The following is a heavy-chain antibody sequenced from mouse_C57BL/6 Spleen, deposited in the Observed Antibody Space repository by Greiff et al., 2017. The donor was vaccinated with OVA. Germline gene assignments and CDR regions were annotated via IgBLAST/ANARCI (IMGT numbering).Heavy chain of an antibody. CDR2: IHPSDSDT. J-gene: IGHJ4*01. D-gene: IGHD2-4*01. CDR1: GYTFPCYW. V-gene: IGHV1-74*01. Sequence: QVQLQQPGAELVKPGASVKVSCKASGYTFPCYWMHWVKQSPGQGLEWIGTIHPSDSDTNYNQKFKGNAKLTVDKSSSTAYVQLSSLTSEDSAVYYSTIHDNDAMDYWGQGTSVTVSS. CDR3: TIHDNDAMDY.